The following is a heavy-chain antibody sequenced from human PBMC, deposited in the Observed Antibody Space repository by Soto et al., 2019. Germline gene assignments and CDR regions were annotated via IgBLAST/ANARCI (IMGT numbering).Heavy chain of an antibody. D-gene: IGHD4-4*01. Sequence: PSETLSLTCTVSGGSISSSSYYWGWIRQPPGKGLEWIGSIYYSGSTYYNPSLKSRVTISVDTSKNQFSLKLSSVTAADTAVYYCASLYSNFYYYYYGMDVWDQGTTVTVSS. J-gene: IGHJ6*02. V-gene: IGHV4-39*01. CDR2: IYYSGST. CDR1: GGSISSSSYY. CDR3: ASLYSNFYYYYYGMDV.